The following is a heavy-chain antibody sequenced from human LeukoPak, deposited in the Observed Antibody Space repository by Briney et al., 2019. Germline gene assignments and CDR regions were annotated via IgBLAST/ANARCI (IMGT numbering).Heavy chain of an antibody. CDR2: ISSNGGST. CDR1: GFTFSSYA. V-gene: IGHV3-64*01. J-gene: IGHJ6*02. Sequence: PGGSLRLSCAASGFTFSSYAMHWVRQAPGKGLEYVSAISSNGGSTYYANSVKGRFTISRDNSKNTLYLQMGSLRAEDMAVYYCAGDLPMVTSSYYYGMDVWGQGTTVTVSS. CDR3: AGDLPMVTSSYYYGMDV. D-gene: IGHD5-18*01.